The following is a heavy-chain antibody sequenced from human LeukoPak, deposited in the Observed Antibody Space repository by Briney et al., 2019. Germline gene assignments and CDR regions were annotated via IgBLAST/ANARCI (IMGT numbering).Heavy chain of an antibody. CDR2: IYYSGST. CDR3: ARARYDILTGSHFDY. CDR1: GGSISSSNYY. Sequence: SETLSLTCTVSGGSISSSNYYWGWIRQPPGKGLEWIGSIYYSGSTYYNPSLKSRVTISVDTSKNQFSLKLSSVTAADTAVYYCARARYDILTGSHFDYWGRGTLVTVSS. V-gene: IGHV4-39*07. D-gene: IGHD3-9*01. J-gene: IGHJ4*02.